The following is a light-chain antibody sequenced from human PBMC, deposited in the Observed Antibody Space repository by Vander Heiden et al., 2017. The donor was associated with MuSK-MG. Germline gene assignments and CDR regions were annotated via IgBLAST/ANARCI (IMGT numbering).Light chain of an antibody. V-gene: IGKV3-20*01. J-gene: IGKJ3*01. CDR2: GAS. Sequence: DIVFTPSPGPLSLSPGERATLSCRASQSVSSSYLAWYQQKPGQAPRLLIYGASSRATGIPDRFSGSGSGTDFTLTISRLEPEDFAVYYCQQYGSSPFTFGPGTKVDIK. CDR1: QSVSSSY. CDR3: QQYGSSPFT.